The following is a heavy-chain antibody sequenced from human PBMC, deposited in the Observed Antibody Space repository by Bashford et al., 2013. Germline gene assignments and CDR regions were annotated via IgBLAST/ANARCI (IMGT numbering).Heavy chain of an antibody. V-gene: IGHV4-30-4*01. CDR1: GGSISSGDYY. CDR2: IYYSGST. CDR3: ALGSGSYYNPNWFDP. D-gene: IGHD3-10*01. Sequence: SETLSLTCTVSGGSISSGDYYWSWIRQPPGKGLEWIGYIYYSGSTYYNPSLKSRVTISVDTSKNQFSLKLSSVTAADTAVYYCALGSGSYYNPNWFDPWGQGTLVTVSS. J-gene: IGHJ5*02.